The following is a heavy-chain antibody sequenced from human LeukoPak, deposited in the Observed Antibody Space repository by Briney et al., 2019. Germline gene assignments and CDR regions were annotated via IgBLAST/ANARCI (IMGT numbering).Heavy chain of an antibody. CDR1: GDSISTSSYY. CDR3: ARHKDYYYSYLDV. V-gene: IGHV4-39*01. CDR2: IYYSGST. Sequence: PSETLSLTCSVSGDSISTSSYYWGWIRQPPGKGLEWIGTIYYSGSTYYNPSLTSRVTISVDTSKNQFSLKLSSVTAADTAVYYCARHKDYYYSYLDVWGKGTTVTISS. J-gene: IGHJ6*03.